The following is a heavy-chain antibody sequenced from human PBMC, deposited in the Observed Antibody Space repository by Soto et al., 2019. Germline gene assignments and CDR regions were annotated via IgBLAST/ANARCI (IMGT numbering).Heavy chain of an antibody. CDR1: GYTFTSYG. Sequence: QVQLVQSGAEVKKPGASVKVSCKASGYTFTSYGISWVRQAPGQGLEWMGWISAYNGNTNYAQKLLGRVTMTTDTSTSTAYMELRSLRSDDTAVYYCARDLDYYDSSGYYNNWFDPWGQGTLVTVSS. J-gene: IGHJ5*02. V-gene: IGHV1-18*04. CDR3: ARDLDYYDSSGYYNNWFDP. D-gene: IGHD3-22*01. CDR2: ISAYNGNT.